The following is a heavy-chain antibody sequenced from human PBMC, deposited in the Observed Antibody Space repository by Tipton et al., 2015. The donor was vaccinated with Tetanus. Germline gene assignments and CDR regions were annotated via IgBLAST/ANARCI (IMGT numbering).Heavy chain of an antibody. V-gene: IGHV4-39*07. CDR2: ISYSGST. D-gene: IGHD2-8*01. Sequence: TLSLTCTVSGGSISRTSYYWDWIRQPPGKGLEWIGSISYSGSTNYNPSLKSRVTISVDTSKNQFSLKLSSVTAADTAVYYCARDPSGGVRYFDYWGQGTLVTVSS. CDR3: ARDPSGGVRYFDY. CDR1: GGSISRTSYY. J-gene: IGHJ4*02.